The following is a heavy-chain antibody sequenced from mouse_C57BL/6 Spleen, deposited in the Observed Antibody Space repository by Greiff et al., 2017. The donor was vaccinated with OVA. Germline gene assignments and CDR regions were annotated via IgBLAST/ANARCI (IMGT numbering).Heavy chain of an antibody. CDR3: TRKGARDYDYAWFAY. J-gene: IGHJ3*01. CDR1: GYTFTDYE. Sequence: QVQLQQSGAELVRPGASVTLSCKASGYTFTDYEMHWVKQTPVHGLEWIGAIDPETGGTAYNQKFKGKAILTADKSSSTAYMELRSLTSEDSAVYYCTRKGARDYDYAWFAYWGQGTLVTVSA. D-gene: IGHD2-4*01. V-gene: IGHV1-15*01. CDR2: IDPETGGT.